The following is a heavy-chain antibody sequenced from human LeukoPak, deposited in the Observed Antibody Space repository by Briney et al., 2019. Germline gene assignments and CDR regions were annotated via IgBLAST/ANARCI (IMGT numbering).Heavy chain of an antibody. CDR2: ISASGGST. V-gene: IGHV3-23*01. CDR1: GFTFSSSA. CDR3: ASLGDYGSGSYYNFDY. D-gene: IGHD3-10*01. J-gene: IGHJ4*02. Sequence: GGSLRLSCAASGFTFSSSAMSWVRQVPGKGLEWVSGISASGGSTNYADSVRGRFTISRDNSKNTLYLQMNSLRAEDTAVYYCASLGDYGSGSYYNFDYWGQGTLVTVSS.